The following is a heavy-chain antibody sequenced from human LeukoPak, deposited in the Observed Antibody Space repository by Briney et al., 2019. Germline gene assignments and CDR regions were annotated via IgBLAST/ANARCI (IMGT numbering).Heavy chain of an antibody. Sequence: GGSLRLSCAASGFTFSNYGMHWVRQAPGKGLEWVAVIWYDGSNKYYADSVKGRFTISRDNPKNTLYLQMNSLRAEDTAVYYCARAYLFDSGNYAHDCWGQGTLVTVSS. CDR1: GFTFSNYG. CDR3: ARAYLFDSGNYAHDC. D-gene: IGHD3-10*01. CDR2: IWYDGSNK. J-gene: IGHJ4*02. V-gene: IGHV3-33*01.